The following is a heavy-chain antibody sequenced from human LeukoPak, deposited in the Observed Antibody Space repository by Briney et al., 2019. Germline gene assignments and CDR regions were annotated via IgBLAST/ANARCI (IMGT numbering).Heavy chain of an antibody. V-gene: IGHV2-5*01. CDR2: IYWDDK. Sequence: ESGPTLVKPTQTLTLTCTFSGFSLSTSGVGVGWIRQPPGKALEWLALIYWDDKRYSPSLKSRLTITKDTSKNQVVLTMTNMDPVDTATYYCAHMTDILDYWGQGTLVTVSS. D-gene: IGHD3-9*01. CDR3: AHMTDILDY. CDR1: GFSLSTSGVG. J-gene: IGHJ4*02.